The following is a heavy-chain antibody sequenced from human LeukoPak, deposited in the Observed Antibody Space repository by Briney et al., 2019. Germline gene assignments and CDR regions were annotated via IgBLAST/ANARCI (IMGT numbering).Heavy chain of an antibody. CDR2: ISGSGGST. V-gene: IGHV3-23*01. J-gene: IGHJ4*02. D-gene: IGHD3-3*01. Sequence: PGGSLRLSCAASGFTFSSYAMSWVRQAPGKGLEWVSAISGSGGSTYYADSVKGRFTISRDNSKNTLYLQMNSLRAEDTAAYYCAKAPFGVVIKDYWGQGTLVTVSS. CDR3: AKAPFGVVIKDY. CDR1: GFTFSSYA.